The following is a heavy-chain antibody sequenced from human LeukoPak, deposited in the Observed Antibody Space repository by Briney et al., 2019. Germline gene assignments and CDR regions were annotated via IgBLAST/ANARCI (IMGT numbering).Heavy chain of an antibody. J-gene: IGHJ4*02. D-gene: IGHD4-17*01. CDR2: IYHSGST. CDR3: AKDGDYGDPPDDY. Sequence: SETLSLTCTVSGGSISSGGYYWSWIRQPPGKGLEWIGYIYHSGSTYYNPSLKSRVTISVDRSKNQFSLKLSSVTAADTAVYYCAKDGDYGDPPDDYWGQGTLVTVSS. CDR1: GGSISSGGYY. V-gene: IGHV4-30-2*01.